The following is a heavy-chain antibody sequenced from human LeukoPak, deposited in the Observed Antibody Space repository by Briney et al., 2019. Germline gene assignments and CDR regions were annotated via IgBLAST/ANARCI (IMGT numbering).Heavy chain of an antibody. Sequence: PGGSLRLSCAAPGFTFSSYAMTWVRQAPGKGLEWISYISSSSSTVYYEDSVKGRFTISRDNARNSPYLQMNSLRDEDTAVYYCARDRQQGIPYQPMEYWGQGTLVTVSS. V-gene: IGHV3-48*02. D-gene: IGHD7-27*01. CDR3: ARDRQQGIPYQPMEY. CDR2: ISSSSSTV. J-gene: IGHJ4*02. CDR1: GFTFSSYA.